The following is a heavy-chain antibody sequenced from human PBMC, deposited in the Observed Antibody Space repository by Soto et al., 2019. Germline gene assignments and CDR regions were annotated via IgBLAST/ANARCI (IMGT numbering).Heavy chain of an antibody. CDR1: GGYISSSSYY. Sequence: PSETLSLTCTVSGGYISSSSYYWGWIRQPPGKGLEWIGSIYYSGSTYYNPSLKSRVTISVDTSKNQFSLKLSSVTAADTAVYYCARHDGDYVYDYWGQGTLVTVSS. J-gene: IGHJ4*02. V-gene: IGHV4-39*01. CDR2: IYYSGST. D-gene: IGHD4-17*01. CDR3: ARHDGDYVYDY.